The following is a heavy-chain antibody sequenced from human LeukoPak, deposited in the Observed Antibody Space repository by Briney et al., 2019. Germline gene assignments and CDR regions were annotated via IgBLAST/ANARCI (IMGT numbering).Heavy chain of an antibody. CDR2: INPNSDVT. Sequence: ASVKVSCKASGYTFIDYYIHWVRQAPGQGLEWMGSINPNSDVTNYAQNFQGRVTMTRDTFIRTAYMELSRLTSDDTAVYYCARDSEAAHGLSFDYWGQGTQVTVSS. CDR1: GYTFIDYY. D-gene: IGHD3-10*01. CDR3: ARDSEAAHGLSFDY. V-gene: IGHV1-2*02. J-gene: IGHJ4*02.